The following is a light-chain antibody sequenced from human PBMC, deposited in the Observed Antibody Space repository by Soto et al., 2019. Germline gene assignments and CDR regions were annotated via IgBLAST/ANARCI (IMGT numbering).Light chain of an antibody. CDR1: QTISSW. CDR2: DAS. Sequence: DFQMTQSPSTLSASVGDRVAITCRASQTISSWLAWYQQKPGKAPKLLIYDASSLQNGVPSRFRGAESGTEFTLTISSLQPDDFAVYYCQQYNSYPWTFGQGTKVDIK. CDR3: QQYNSYPWT. V-gene: IGKV1-5*01. J-gene: IGKJ1*01.